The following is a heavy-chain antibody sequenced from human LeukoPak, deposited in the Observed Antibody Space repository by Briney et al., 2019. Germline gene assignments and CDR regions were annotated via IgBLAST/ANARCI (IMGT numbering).Heavy chain of an antibody. CDR2: INPSGGST. CDR1: GYTFTNFD. Sequence: ASVKVSCKTSGYTFTNFDINWVRQAPGQGLEWMGIINPSGGSTSYAQKFQGRVTMTRDTSTSTVYMELSSLRSEDTAVYYCARDYYDSSGYLKGVDYWGQGTLVTVSS. D-gene: IGHD3-22*01. CDR3: ARDYYDSSGYLKGVDY. V-gene: IGHV1-46*01. J-gene: IGHJ4*02.